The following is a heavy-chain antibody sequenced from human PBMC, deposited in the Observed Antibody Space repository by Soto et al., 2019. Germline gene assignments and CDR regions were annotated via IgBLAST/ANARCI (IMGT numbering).Heavy chain of an antibody. CDR3: ARDRRGYSYGYDY. D-gene: IGHD5-18*01. V-gene: IGHV3-53*01. CDR1: GFTVSSNY. J-gene: IGHJ4*02. CDR2: IYSGGST. Sequence: GGSLRLSCAASGFTVSSNYMSWARQAPGKGLEWVSVIYSGGSTYYADSVKGRFTISRDNSKNTLYLQMNSLRAEDTAVYYCARDRRGYSYGYDYWGQGTLVTVSS.